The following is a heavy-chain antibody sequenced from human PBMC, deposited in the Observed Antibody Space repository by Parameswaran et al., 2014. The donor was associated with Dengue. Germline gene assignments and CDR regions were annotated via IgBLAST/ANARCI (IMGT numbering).Heavy chain of an antibody. CDR2: ISGLSSSI. CDR3: ARDGGDYYDTRGYYVYYYGVDV. D-gene: IGHD3-22*01. J-gene: IGHJ6*02. Sequence: VRQAPGKGLEWVSYISGLSSSIYYADSVKGRFTISRDNAKNSLYLQMTSLTAEDTAVYYCARDGGDYYDTRGYYVYYYGVDVWGQGTTVTVSS. V-gene: IGHV3-48*04.